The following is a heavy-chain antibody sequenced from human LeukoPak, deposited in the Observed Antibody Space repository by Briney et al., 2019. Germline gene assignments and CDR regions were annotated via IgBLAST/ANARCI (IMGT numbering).Heavy chain of an antibody. CDR3: ASLVAVAGSFDY. J-gene: IGHJ4*02. CDR1: GFTFSSYA. V-gene: IGHV3-30*04. CDR2: ISYGGSNK. Sequence: GGSLRLSCAASGFTFSSYAMHWVRQAPGKGLEWVAVISYGGSNKYYADSVKGRFTISRDNSKNTLYLQMNSLRAEDTAAYYCASLVAVAGSFDYWGQGTLVTVSS. D-gene: IGHD6-19*01.